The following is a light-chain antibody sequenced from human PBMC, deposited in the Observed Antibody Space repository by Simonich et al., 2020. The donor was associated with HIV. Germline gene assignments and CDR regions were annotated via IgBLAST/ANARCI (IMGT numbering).Light chain of an antibody. V-gene: IGKV2-28*01. CDR1: QRLLHSNGYNY. J-gene: IGKJ1*01. Sequence: DIIMTQSPLSLPLTPGAPASIACRSSQRLLHSNGYNYWAWYLQKPGQSPQLLIYLGSTRASGVPDRFSGSGSGTDFTLKISRVEAEDVGVYYCMQALQTPRTFGLGTKVEIK. CDR3: MQALQTPRT. CDR2: LGS.